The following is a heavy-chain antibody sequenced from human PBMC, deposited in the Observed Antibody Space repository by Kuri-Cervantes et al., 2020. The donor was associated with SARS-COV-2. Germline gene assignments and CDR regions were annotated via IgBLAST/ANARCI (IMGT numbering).Heavy chain of an antibody. J-gene: IGHJ4*02. V-gene: IGHV3-48*03. CDR2: ISSSSSTI. D-gene: IGHD2-15*01. Sequence: GESLKISCVASGFNFSSYEMNWVRQAPGRGLEWVSYISSSSSTIYYADSVKGRFTISRDNAKNSLYLQMSSLRVEDTAVYYCTRMSSGGSPDYWGQGTLVTVSS. CDR1: GFNFSSYE. CDR3: TRMSSGGSPDY.